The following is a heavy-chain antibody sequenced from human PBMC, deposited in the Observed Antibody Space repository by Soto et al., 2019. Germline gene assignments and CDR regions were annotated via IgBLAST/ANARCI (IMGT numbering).Heavy chain of an antibody. CDR1: GFTFSNAW. CDR2: IKSKTDGGTT. Sequence: PGGSLRLSCAASGFTFSNAWMSWVRHAPGKGLECVGRIKSKTDGGTTDYAAPVKGRFTISRDDSKNTLYLQMNSLKTEDTAVNYCTTDSDGRDRSYCSSTSCSTYFYYGMDVWGHGTTVTVCS. D-gene: IGHD2-2*01. CDR3: TTDSDGRDRSYCSSTSCSTYFYYGMDV. V-gene: IGHV3-15*01. J-gene: IGHJ6*02.